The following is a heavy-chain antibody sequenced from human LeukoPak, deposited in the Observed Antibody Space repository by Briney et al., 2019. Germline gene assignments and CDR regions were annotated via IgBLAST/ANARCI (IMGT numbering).Heavy chain of an antibody. CDR3: SQAAHGSGSYLFDY. CDR1: GGSISSYY. Sequence: KPSETLSLTCTASGGSISSYYWSWIRQPPGKGLEWIGYIYYSGSTNYNPSLKSRVTISVDTSKNQFSLKLSSVTAADTAVYYCSQAAHGSGSYLFDYWGQGALVTVSS. CDR2: IYYSGST. D-gene: IGHD3-10*01. J-gene: IGHJ4*02. V-gene: IGHV4-59*01.